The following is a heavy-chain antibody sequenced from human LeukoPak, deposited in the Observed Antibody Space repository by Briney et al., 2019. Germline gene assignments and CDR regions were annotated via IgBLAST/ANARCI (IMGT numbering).Heavy chain of an antibody. CDR2: ISWNSGSI. D-gene: IGHD6-19*01. CDR1: GFTFDDYA. V-gene: IGHV3-9*01. Sequence: GGSLRLSCAASGFTFDDYAMHWVRQAPGKGLEWVSGISWNSGSIGYADSVKGRFTISRDNAKNSLYLQMNSLRAEDTALYYCAKDIGIVVAVDYFDYWGQGTLVTVSS. J-gene: IGHJ4*02. CDR3: AKDIGIVVAVDYFDY.